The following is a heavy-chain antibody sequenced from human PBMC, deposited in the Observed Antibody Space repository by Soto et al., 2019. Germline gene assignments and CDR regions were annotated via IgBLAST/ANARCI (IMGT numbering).Heavy chain of an antibody. D-gene: IGHD3-16*01. CDR3: AKDLGLYYYYYGMDV. J-gene: IGHJ6*01. V-gene: IGHV3-30*18. CDR1: GFTFSSYG. CDR2: ISYDGSNK. Sequence: QVQLVESGGGVVQPGRSLRLSCAASGFTFSSYGMHWVRQAPGKGLEWVAVISYDGSNKYYADSVKGRFTISRDNSKNTLYLQMNSLRAEDTAVYYCAKDLGLYYYYYGMDVW.